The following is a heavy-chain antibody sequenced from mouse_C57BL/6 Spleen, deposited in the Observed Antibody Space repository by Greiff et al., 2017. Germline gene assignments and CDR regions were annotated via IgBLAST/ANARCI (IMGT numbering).Heavy chain of an antibody. CDR3: ARKRGIDYAMDY. Sequence: QVQLKQPGAELVKPGASVKMSCKASGYTFTSYWITWVKQRPGQGLEWIGDIYPGSGSTNYNEKFKSKATLTVDTSSSTAYMQLSSLTSEDSAVYYCARKRGIDYAMDYWGQGTSVTVSS. CDR1: GYTFTSYW. V-gene: IGHV1-55*01. CDR2: IYPGSGST. J-gene: IGHJ4*01.